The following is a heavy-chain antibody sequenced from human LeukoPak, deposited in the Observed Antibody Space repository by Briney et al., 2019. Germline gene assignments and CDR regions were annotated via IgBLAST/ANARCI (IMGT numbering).Heavy chain of an antibody. V-gene: IGHV1-2*02. J-gene: IGHJ4*02. CDR2: INPNSGGT. CDR3: ARDLEIGGSYEYYFDY. CDR1: GYTFTSYY. D-gene: IGHD1-26*01. Sequence: ASVKVSCTASGYTFTSYYMHWVRQAPGQGLEWMGWINPNSGGTNYAQKFQGRVTMTRDTSISTAYMELSRLRSDDTAVYYCARDLEIGGSYEYYFDYWGQGTLVTVSS.